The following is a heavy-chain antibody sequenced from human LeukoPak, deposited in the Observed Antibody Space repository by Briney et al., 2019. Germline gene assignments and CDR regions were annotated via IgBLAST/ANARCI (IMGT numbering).Heavy chain of an antibody. D-gene: IGHD6-13*01. Sequence: PSQTLSLTCAVSGGSISSGGYSWSWIRQPPGKGLEWIGYIYHSGSTYYNPSLKSRVTISVDRSKNQFSLKLSSVTAADTAVYYCASSGIAAAGTEGYFDYWGQGTLVTVSS. CDR2: IYHSGST. V-gene: IGHV4-30-2*01. CDR3: ASSGIAAAGTEGYFDY. J-gene: IGHJ4*02. CDR1: GGSISSGGYS.